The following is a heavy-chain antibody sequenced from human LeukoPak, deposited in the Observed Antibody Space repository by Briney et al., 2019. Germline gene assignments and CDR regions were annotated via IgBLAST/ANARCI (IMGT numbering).Heavy chain of an antibody. D-gene: IGHD1-1*01. Sequence: GGSLRLSCAASGFTVSSNYMSWVRQAPGKGLEWVSVIYSGGSTYYADSVKGRFTISRDNSKNTLYLQMNSLRAEDTAVYYCARDRYDFTGYYYYYYMDVWGKGTTVTVSS. CDR1: GFTVSSNY. J-gene: IGHJ6*03. CDR3: ARDRYDFTGYYYYYYMDV. CDR2: IYSGGST. V-gene: IGHV3-53*01.